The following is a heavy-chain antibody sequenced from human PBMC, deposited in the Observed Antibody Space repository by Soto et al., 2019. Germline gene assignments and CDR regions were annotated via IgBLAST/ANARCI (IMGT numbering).Heavy chain of an antibody. J-gene: IGHJ3*01. CDR2: IFHGGNT. V-gene: IGHV4-38-2*01. D-gene: IGHD2-15*01. Sequence: SETLSLTCAVSGFFVSSGNYWGWVRKPPGKGLEWIGSIFHGGNTYYNPSLKSRVTISVDMSKNQFSLKLNSVTAADTAVYYCARARWYDAFDVWGQGTVVTVSS. CDR1: GFFVSSGNY. CDR3: ARARWYDAFDV.